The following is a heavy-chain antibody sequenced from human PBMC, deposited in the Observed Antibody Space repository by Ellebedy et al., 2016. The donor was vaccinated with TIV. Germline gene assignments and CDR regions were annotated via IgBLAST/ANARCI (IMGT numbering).Heavy chain of an antibody. V-gene: IGHV4-59*01. CDR3: ARETRGYSYGPEI. Sequence: MPSETLSLTCTVSGGSINNYYWSRIRQPPRKGLEWIGYVYYSGSTNYNPSLKSRVTISVDTSKNQFSLKLSSVTAADTAVYYCARETRGYSYGPEIWGQGTLVTVSS. CDR1: GGSINNYY. J-gene: IGHJ4*02. D-gene: IGHD5-18*01. CDR2: VYYSGST.